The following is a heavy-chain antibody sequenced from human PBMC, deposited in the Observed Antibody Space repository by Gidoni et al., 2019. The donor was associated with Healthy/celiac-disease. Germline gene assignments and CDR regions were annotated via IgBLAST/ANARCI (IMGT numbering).Heavy chain of an antibody. V-gene: IGHV3-53*02. J-gene: IGHJ6*02. D-gene: IGHD6-13*01. CDR3: ARDGVSAAAGTNYYYYGMDV. CDR2: IYSGGST. Sequence: EVQLVETGGGLIQPGGSLRLSCAASGFTVSSNSMRWVRQAPGKGLEWVSVIYSGGSTYYADSVKGRFTISRDNSKNTLYLQMNSLRAEDTAVYYCARDGVSAAAGTNYYYYGMDVWGQGTTVTVSS. CDR1: GFTVSSNS.